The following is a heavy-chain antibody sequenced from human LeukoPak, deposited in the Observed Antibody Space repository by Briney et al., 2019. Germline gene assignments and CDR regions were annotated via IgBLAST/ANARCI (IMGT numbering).Heavy chain of an antibody. D-gene: IGHD2-2*01. CDR3: AGLVVPAANLYYYYMDV. Sequence: GRSLRLSCAASGFTFSSYAMSWVRQAPGKGLEWVSAISGSGGSTYYADSVKGRFTISRDNSKNTLYLQMNSLRAEDTAVYYCAGLVVPAANLYYYYMDVWGKGTTVTVSS. CDR2: ISGSGGST. V-gene: IGHV3-23*01. J-gene: IGHJ6*03. CDR1: GFTFSSYA.